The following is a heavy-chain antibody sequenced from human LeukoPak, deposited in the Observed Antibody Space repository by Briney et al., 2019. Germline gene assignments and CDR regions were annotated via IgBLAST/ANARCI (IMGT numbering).Heavy chain of an antibody. CDR2: IYYSGST. V-gene: IGHV4-59*01. J-gene: IGHJ3*02. D-gene: IGHD2-2*01. CDR3: ARVVCSSSSCEKRGAFDI. Sequence: SETLSLTCTVSGGSISNYYWNWIRQPPGKGLEWIGYIYYSGSTNYNPSLQSRVTISVDTSKNQFSLKLNSVTAADTAVYYCARVVCSSSSCEKRGAFDIWGQGTVVTVSS. CDR1: GGSISNYY.